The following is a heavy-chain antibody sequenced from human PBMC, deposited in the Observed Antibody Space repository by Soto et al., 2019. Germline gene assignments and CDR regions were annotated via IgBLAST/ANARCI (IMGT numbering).Heavy chain of an antibody. Sequence: QVQLQESGPGLVKPSETLSLTCTVSGGSISSCYWSWIRQPPGKGLEWIGYIYYSGSTNYNPSLKSRVTISVDTSKNQFSLKLSSVTAADTAVYYCARAKAIYGSGSYYIDYWGQGTLVTVSS. CDR1: GGSISSCY. D-gene: IGHD3-10*01. CDR3: ARAKAIYGSGSYYIDY. J-gene: IGHJ4*02. V-gene: IGHV4-59*01. CDR2: IYYSGST.